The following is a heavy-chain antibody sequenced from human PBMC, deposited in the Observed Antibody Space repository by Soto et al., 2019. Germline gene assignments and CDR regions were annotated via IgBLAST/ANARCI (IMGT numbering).Heavy chain of an antibody. Sequence: QVQLVESGGGVVQPGRSLRLSCAASGFTFSSYGMHWVRQAPGKGLEWVAVIWYDGSNKYYADSVKGRFTISRDNSKNTLYLQMNSLRAEDTAVYYCARGFQARNYFDYWGQGTLVTVS. D-gene: IGHD3-10*01. CDR3: ARGFQARNYFDY. V-gene: IGHV3-33*01. CDR1: GFTFSSYG. J-gene: IGHJ4*02. CDR2: IWYDGSNK.